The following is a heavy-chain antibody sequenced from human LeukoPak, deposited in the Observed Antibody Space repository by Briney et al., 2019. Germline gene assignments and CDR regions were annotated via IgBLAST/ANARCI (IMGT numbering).Heavy chain of an antibody. CDR2: IKQDGSXX. D-gene: IGHD5-24*01. CDR1: GFPFSSYW. CDR3: TRVGYIDEGIDY. Sequence: PGGSLRLSCVASGFPFSSYWMTWVRQAPGKGLEXXANIKQDGSXXXYVXXVXGRXXXSXXNAKNSLYLQMNSLRAEDTAIYYCTRVGYIDEGIDYWGQGTLVTVSS. J-gene: IGHJ4*02. V-gene: IGHV3-7*04.